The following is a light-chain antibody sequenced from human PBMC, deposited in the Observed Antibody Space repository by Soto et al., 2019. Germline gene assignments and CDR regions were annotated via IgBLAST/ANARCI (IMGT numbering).Light chain of an antibody. J-gene: IGLJ1*01. V-gene: IGLV1-40*01. CDR3: QSYDSSLSDSTV. CDR2: GNS. Sequence: QSVLTQPPSVSGAPGQRVTISCTGSSSDIGAGFDVHWYQHLPGRAPKIIIFGNSNRPSGVPGRFSATKSGTSASLAITGLQAEDEADYYCQSYDSSLSDSTVFGTGTKVTVL. CDR1: SSDIGAGFD.